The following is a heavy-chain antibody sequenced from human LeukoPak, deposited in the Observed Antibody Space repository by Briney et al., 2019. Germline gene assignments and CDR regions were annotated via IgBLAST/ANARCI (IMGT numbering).Heavy chain of an antibody. CDR2: ISAYNGNT. J-gene: IGHJ4*02. CDR1: GYTFTSYG. CDR3: ARSERYSSSWYWDDY. V-gene: IGHV1-18*01. D-gene: IGHD6-13*01. Sequence: ASVKVSCKASGYTFTSYGISWVRQAPGQGLEWMGWISAYNGNTNYAQKLQGRVTMTTDTSTSTAYMELRSLRSDDTAVYYCARSERYSSSWYWDDYWGQGTLVTVSS.